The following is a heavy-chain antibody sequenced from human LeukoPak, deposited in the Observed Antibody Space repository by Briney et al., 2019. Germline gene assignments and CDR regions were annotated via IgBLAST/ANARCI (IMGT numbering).Heavy chain of an antibody. CDR3: ARTSRHFYGSGSNLTPWPADMDV. Sequence: SETLSLTCAVSGGSINSYYWTWIRQPPGKGLEWIGYIYYSGSTHYNPSLNSRVTISMDTSKDQFSLKLSSVTAADTAVYYCARTSRHFYGSGSNLTPWPADMDVWGQGTTVTVSS. CDR2: IYYSGST. D-gene: IGHD3-10*01. J-gene: IGHJ6*02. V-gene: IGHV4-59*01. CDR1: GGSINSYY.